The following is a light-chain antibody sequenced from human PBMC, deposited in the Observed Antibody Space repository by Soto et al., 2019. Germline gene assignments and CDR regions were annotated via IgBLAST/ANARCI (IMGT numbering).Light chain of an antibody. V-gene: IGLV2-23*01. CDR1: SSDVGSYNL. CDR3: CSYAGSRVV. J-gene: IGLJ2*01. Sequence: QSALTQPASVSGSPGQSITISCTGTSSDVGSYNLVSWYQQHPGKAPKLMIYEGSKRPPGVSNRFSGSKSGNTASLTISGLQAEDEADYYCCSYAGSRVVFGGGTKVTVL. CDR2: EGS.